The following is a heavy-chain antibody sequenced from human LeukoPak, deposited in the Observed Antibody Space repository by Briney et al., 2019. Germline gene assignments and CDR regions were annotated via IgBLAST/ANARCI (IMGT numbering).Heavy chain of an antibody. CDR3: ARAIDYPYYYDSSGYYPLGY. J-gene: IGHJ4*02. CDR2: IIPIFGTA. Sequence: SVKVSCKASGGTFSSYAISWVRQAPGQGLEWMGGIIPIFGTANYAQKFQGRVTITTDESTSTAYMELSSLRSEDTAVYYCARAIDYPYYYDSSGYYPLGYWGQGTLVTVSS. D-gene: IGHD3-22*01. CDR1: GGTFSSYA. V-gene: IGHV1-69*05.